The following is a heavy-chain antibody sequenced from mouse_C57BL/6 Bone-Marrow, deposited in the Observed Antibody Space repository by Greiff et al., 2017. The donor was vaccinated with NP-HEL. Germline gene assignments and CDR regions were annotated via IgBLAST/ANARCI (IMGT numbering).Heavy chain of an antibody. CDR3: TRWYDYDPFFDY. J-gene: IGHJ2*01. CDR2: IDPETDGT. Sequence: VQLQQSGAELVRPGASVTLSCKASGYTFTDYEMHWVKQTPVHGLEWIGAIDPETDGTAYNQKFKGKAILTADKSSSTAYMELRSLTSEDSAVDYCTRWYDYDPFFDYWGQGTTLTVSS. V-gene: IGHV1-15*01. D-gene: IGHD2-4*01. CDR1: GYTFTDYE.